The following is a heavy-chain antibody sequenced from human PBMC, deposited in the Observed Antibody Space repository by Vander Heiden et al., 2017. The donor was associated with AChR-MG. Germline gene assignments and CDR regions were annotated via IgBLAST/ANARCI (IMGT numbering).Heavy chain of an antibody. V-gene: IGHV4-30-2*01. Sequence: QLQLQESGSGLVKPSQTLSLTCAVSGGSISRGGYSWSWIRQPPGKGLEWIGYIYHSGSTYYNPSLKSRVTISVDRSKNQFSLKLSSVTAADTAVYYCATSLLWFGELLSPFGYWGQGTLVTVSS. CDR2: IYHSGST. D-gene: IGHD3-10*01. J-gene: IGHJ4*02. CDR1: GGSISRGGYS. CDR3: ATSLLWFGELLSPFGY.